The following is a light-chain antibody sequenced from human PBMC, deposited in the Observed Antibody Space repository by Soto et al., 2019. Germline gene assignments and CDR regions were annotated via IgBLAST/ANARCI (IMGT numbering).Light chain of an antibody. CDR3: QHYGESSST. CDR2: DAS. V-gene: IGKV3D-20*01. Sequence: IVLTQSPGTLSLSPGEVATLSCGASQTITYNFLAWYQKKPGLAPRLLVYDASKRATGIPDRFSGSGSGTAFTLTMSPLEREDFALYYCQHYGESSSTFGGGPRVEI. CDR1: QTITYNF. J-gene: IGKJ4*01.